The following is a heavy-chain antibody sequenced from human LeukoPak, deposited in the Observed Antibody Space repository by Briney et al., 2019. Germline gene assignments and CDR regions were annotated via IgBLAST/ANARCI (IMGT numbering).Heavy chain of an antibody. CDR1: GFTFSDYY. Sequence: GGSLRLSCAASGFTFSDYYMSWIRQAPGKGLEWVSYISSSGSTIYYADSVKGRFTISRDNAKNSLYLQMNSLRAEDTAAYYCARVLSGGYCSGGSCYRRGPVDYWGQGTLVTVSS. D-gene: IGHD2-15*01. CDR3: ARVLSGGYCSGGSCYRRGPVDY. CDR2: ISSSGSTI. V-gene: IGHV3-11*01. J-gene: IGHJ4*02.